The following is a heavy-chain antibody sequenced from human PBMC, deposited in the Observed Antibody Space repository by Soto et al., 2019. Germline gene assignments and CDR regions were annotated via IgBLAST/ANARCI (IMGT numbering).Heavy chain of an antibody. V-gene: IGHV5-10-1*01. Sequence: PGESLKISCKGSGYSFTSYWISWVRQMPGKGLEWMGRIDPSDSYTNYSPSFQGHVTFSADKSISTAYLQWSSLKASDTAMYYCARPRSSCSLDAFDIWGQGTMVTVSS. CDR1: GYSFTSYW. CDR2: IDPSDSYT. CDR3: ARPRSSCSLDAFDI. J-gene: IGHJ3*02. D-gene: IGHD6-13*01.